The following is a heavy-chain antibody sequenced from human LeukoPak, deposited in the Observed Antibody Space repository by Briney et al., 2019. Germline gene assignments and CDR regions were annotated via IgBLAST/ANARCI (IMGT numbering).Heavy chain of an antibody. V-gene: IGHV3-30*02. CDR3: ARLGYCSGGSCYASYYYMDV. CDR1: GFTFSNYG. Sequence: GGSLRLSCAASGFTFSNYGMHWVRQAPDKGLEWVAFIQFDGSEKYYADSVKGRFTISRDNSKNTLYLQMNSLRAEDTAVYYCARLGYCSGGSCYASYYYMDVWGKGTTVTISS. D-gene: IGHD2-15*01. CDR2: IQFDGSEK. J-gene: IGHJ6*03.